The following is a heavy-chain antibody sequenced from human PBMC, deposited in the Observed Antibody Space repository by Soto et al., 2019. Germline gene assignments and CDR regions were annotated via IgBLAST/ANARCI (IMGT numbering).Heavy chain of an antibody. Sequence: QVQLVQSGAEVKKPGASVKVSCKASGYTFTSYGISWVRQAPGQGLEWMGWISAYNGNTNYAKKLQGRVTMTTETSTSTAYMELRSLRSADTAVYYCARDVSVAGEFDYWGQGTLVTVSS. CDR2: ISAYNGNT. CDR1: GYTFTSYG. CDR3: ARDVSVAGEFDY. J-gene: IGHJ4*02. V-gene: IGHV1-18*01. D-gene: IGHD6-19*01.